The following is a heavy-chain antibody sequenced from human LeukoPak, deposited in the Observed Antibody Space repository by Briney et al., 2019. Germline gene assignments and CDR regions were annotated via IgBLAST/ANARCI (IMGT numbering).Heavy chain of an antibody. D-gene: IGHD3-3*01. J-gene: IGHJ6*02. CDR1: GGSISSGG. CDR2: ISYDGSNK. Sequence: LSLTCTVSGGSISSGGYYWSWIRQAPGKGLEWVAVISYDGSNKYYADSVKGRFTISRDNSKNTLYLQMNSLRAEDTAVYYCARVVTILVNYYYGMDVWGQGTTVTVSS. V-gene: IGHV3-30-3*01. CDR3: ARVVTILVNYYYGMDV.